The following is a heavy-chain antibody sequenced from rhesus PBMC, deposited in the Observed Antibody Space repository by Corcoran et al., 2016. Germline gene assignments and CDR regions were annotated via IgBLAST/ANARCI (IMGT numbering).Heavy chain of an antibody. CDR2: VYVTDEST. Sequence: QVQLQESGPGVVQPSETLSLTCAVSGASISDYYFWSWIRQPPGQGLEWIGSVYVTDESTNYNPSHKSRVTISKDTSKNQFSLKLNSVTATDTAVYYCTETGYTSGWYNRFDVWGPGVLVTVSS. CDR3: TETGYTSGWYNRFDV. J-gene: IGHJ5-1*01. V-gene: IGHV4S12*01. CDR1: GASISDYYF. D-gene: IGHD6-31*01.